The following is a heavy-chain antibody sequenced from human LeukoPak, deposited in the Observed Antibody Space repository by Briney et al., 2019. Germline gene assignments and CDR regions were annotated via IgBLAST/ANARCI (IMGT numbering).Heavy chain of an antibody. V-gene: IGHV3-48*03. D-gene: IGHD6-19*01. CDR3: AKRGPAGAGKSPDYFDY. Sequence: GGSLRLSCAASGFTFSSYEMNWVRQAPGKGLEWVSYISSSGSTIYYADSVKGRFTISRDNAKNSLYLQMNSLRAEDTAVYYCAKRGPAGAGKSPDYFDYWGQGTLVTVSS. CDR1: GFTFSSYE. CDR2: ISSSGSTI. J-gene: IGHJ4*02.